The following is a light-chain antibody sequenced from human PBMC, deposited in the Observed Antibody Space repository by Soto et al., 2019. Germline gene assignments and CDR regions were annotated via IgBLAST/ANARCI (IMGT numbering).Light chain of an antibody. J-gene: IGLJ1*01. CDR3: ASYTTSSTYV. V-gene: IGLV2-14*01. CDR2: DVS. CDR1: SSDVGGYSY. Sequence: QSVLTQPASVSGSPGQSIAISCTGTSSDVGGYSYVSWYQQQPGKAPKLVISDVSNRPAGVSDRFSGSKSGNTASLTISGLQTEEEAAYYCASYTTSSTYVFGTGTKLTVL.